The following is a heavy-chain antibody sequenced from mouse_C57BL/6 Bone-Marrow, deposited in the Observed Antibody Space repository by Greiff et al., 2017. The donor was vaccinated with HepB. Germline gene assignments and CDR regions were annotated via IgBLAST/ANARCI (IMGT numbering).Heavy chain of an antibody. CDR1: GYAFSSSW. V-gene: IGHV1-80*01. CDR3: AREDEDDYWFDY. J-gene: IGHJ2*01. D-gene: IGHD2-13*01. Sequence: VKLQESGAELVKPGASVKISCKASGYAFSSSWMNWVSQRPGKGLEWVGQIYPGDGDTNYTGKVKGKVTLTADKATSTAYMQLSSLTSEDSAVYFCAREDEDDYWFDYWGQGTTVTVSS. CDR2: IYPGDGDT.